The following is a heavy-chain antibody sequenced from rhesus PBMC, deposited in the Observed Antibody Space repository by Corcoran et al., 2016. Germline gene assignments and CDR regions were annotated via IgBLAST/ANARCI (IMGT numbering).Heavy chain of an antibody. D-gene: IGHD1-14*01. CDR3: AGALHIAGTGGLDS. J-gene: IGHJ6*01. V-gene: IGHV3-54*02. CDR1: GFTFSSYG. Sequence: EVQLVESGGGLVQPGGSLRLSCAASGFTFSSYGMHWVRQAPGKGLEVVTVISYDGIKKYYANSVKNRFTISRDNSKNIVYLQMNHLKLEDTAVYYCAGALHIAGTGGLDSWGQGVVVTVSS. CDR2: ISYDGIKK.